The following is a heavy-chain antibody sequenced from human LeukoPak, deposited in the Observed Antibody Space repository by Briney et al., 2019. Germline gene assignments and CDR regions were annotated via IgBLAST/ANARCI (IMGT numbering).Heavy chain of an antibody. Sequence: SETLSLTCTVSGDSISSGDYYWSWIRQPAGKGLEWIGFIYYSGSTNYNPSLKSRVTISLDTSKKQFSLKLRSVTAADTAVYYCARVSGYDWESFYDYWGQGTLVTVSS. J-gene: IGHJ4*02. CDR3: ARVSGYDWESFYDY. CDR1: GDSISSGDYY. V-gene: IGHV4-61*10. CDR2: IYYSGST. D-gene: IGHD5-12*01.